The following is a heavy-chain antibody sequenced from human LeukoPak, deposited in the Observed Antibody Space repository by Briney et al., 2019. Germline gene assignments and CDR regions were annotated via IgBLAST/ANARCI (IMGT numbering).Heavy chain of an antibody. CDR3: ARGFLEWLLSPHDP. Sequence: ASVKVSCKASGYTFTGYYMHWVRRAPGQGLEWMGWINPNSGGTNYAQKFQGRVTMTRDTSISTAYMELSRLRSDDTAVYYCARGFLEWLLSPHDPWGQGTLVTVSS. J-gene: IGHJ5*02. CDR1: GYTFTGYY. CDR2: INPNSGGT. V-gene: IGHV1-2*02. D-gene: IGHD3-3*01.